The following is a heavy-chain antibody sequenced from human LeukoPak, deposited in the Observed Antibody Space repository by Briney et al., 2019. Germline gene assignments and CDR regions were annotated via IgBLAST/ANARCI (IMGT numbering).Heavy chain of an antibody. D-gene: IGHD2-2*01. Sequence: PSQTLSLTCTVSGGSVSTGSYYWSWIRQPAGRGLEWIGHIHTSGTMNYNASLKSRVRISVETSKNQFSLRLSSVTAADTAVYYCAGERYCNSSSCYGNWFDPWGQGTLVTVSS. CDR1: GGSVSTGSYY. V-gene: IGHV4-61*09. CDR3: AGERYCNSSSCYGNWFDP. J-gene: IGHJ5*02. CDR2: IHTSGTM.